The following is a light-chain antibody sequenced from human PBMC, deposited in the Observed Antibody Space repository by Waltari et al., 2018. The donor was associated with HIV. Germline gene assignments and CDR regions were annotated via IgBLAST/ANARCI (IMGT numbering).Light chain of an antibody. V-gene: IGKV3-20*01. Sequence: EIVLPQSPVTLSVSPGERATLPCRASQSVRSNYLAWYQQKPGQAPRLLIYGASSRPTGIPDRFSGSGSGTDFTLTISRLEPEDFAVYYCQQYGSSPRTFGQGTKVEIK. CDR3: QQYGSSPRT. CDR1: QSVRSNY. J-gene: IGKJ1*01. CDR2: GAS.